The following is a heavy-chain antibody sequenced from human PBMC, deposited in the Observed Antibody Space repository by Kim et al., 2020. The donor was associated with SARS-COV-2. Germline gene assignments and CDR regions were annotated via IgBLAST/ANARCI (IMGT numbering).Heavy chain of an antibody. Sequence: AHSVEGRITLSRDNSKNTLYLQMNSLRAEDTAVYYCARDRDGYKSHFDYWGQGTLVTVSS. CDR3: ARDRDGYKSHFDY. J-gene: IGHJ4*02. V-gene: IGHV3-33*01. D-gene: IGHD5-12*01.